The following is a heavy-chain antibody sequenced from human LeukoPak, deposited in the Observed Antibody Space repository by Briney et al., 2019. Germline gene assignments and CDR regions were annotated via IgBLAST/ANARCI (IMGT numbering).Heavy chain of an antibody. CDR2: ISAYNGNT. V-gene: IGHV1-18*01. J-gene: IGHJ4*02. D-gene: IGHD3-3*01. CDR3: ARKDYDFWCGYYINFDY. Sequence: GASVKVSCKASGYTFTSYGISWVRQAPGQGLEWMGCISAYNGNTNYAQKLQGRVTMTTDTSTSTAYMELRSLRSDDTAVYYCARKDYDFWCGYYINFDYWGQGTLVTVSS. CDR1: GYTFTSYG.